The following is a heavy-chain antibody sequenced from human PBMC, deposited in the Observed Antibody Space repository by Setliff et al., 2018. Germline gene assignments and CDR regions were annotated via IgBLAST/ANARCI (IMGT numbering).Heavy chain of an antibody. D-gene: IGHD2-15*01. CDR3: ASEREAASRQTYFDS. V-gene: IGHV4-59*01. CDR1: GGSIKSYY. J-gene: IGHJ4*02. CDR2: IHYSGDSNYDT. Sequence: KTSETLSLTCIVSGGSIKSYYWNWIRQRAGKGLEWIGYIHYSGDSNYDTNYNPALKSRVTILADTSKNQFSLILSSVTAAATGGSYCASEREAASRQTYFDSWGQGTLVTVSS.